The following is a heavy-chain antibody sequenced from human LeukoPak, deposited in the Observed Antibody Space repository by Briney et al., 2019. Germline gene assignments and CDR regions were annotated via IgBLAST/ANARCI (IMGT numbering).Heavy chain of an antibody. D-gene: IGHD2-15*01. V-gene: IGHV3-48*03. Sequence: GGSLRLSCAASGFTFSSYEMNWVRQAPGKGLEWVSYISSSGSTIYYADSVKGRFTISRDNAENSLYLQMNSLRAEDTAVYYCARDAHCSGGSCYGFDYWGQGTLVTVSS. CDR3: ARDAHCSGGSCYGFDY. CDR1: GFTFSSYE. J-gene: IGHJ4*02. CDR2: ISSSGSTI.